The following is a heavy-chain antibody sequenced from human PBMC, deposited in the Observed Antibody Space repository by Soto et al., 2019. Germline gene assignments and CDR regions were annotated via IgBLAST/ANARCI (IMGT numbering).Heavy chain of an antibody. CDR1: GFTFSSYS. CDR3: VRDGSGYDSDGFDY. V-gene: IGHV3-21*01. Sequence: GGSLRLSCAASGFTFSSYSMNWVRQAPGKGLEWVSSISSSSSYIYYADSVKGRFTISRDNAKNSLYLQMNSLRAEDTAVYYCVRDGSGYDSDGFDYWGQGTLVTVSS. CDR2: ISSSSSYI. D-gene: IGHD5-12*01. J-gene: IGHJ4*02.